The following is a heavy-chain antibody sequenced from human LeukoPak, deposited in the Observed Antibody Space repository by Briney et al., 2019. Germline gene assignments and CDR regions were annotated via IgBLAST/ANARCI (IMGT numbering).Heavy chain of an antibody. V-gene: IGHV4-34*01. J-gene: IGHJ6*02. CDR1: GGSFSGYY. CDR2: INHSGST. Sequence: PSETLSLTCAAYGGSFSGYYWSWIRQPPGKGLEWIGEINHSGSTNYNPSLKSRVTISVDTSKNQFSLKLSSVTAADTAVYYCARGGYDSSGLQIVYYYYGMDVWGQGTTVTVSS. D-gene: IGHD3-22*01. CDR3: ARGGYDSSGLQIVYYYYGMDV.